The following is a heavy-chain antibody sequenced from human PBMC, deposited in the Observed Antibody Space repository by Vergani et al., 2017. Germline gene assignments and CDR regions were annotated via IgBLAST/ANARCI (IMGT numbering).Heavy chain of an antibody. J-gene: IGHJ4*02. V-gene: IGHV3-7*01. CDR3: ARRGLLWFGELLYPLDY. CDR1: GFIFSSYW. CDR2: IKEDGSEK. D-gene: IGHD3-10*01. Sequence: EVQLVESGGGLVQPGGSLRLSCAASGFIFSSYWMHWVRQAPGKGLEWVAAIKEDGSEKQYVDSVKGRFTISRDNAKNSLYLQMNSLRAEDTAVYYCARRGLLWFGELLYPLDYWGQGTLVTVSS.